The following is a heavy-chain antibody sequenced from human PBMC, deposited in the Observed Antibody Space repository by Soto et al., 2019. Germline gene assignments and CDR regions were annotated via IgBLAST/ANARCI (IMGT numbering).Heavy chain of an antibody. J-gene: IGHJ5*02. CDR2: INHSGST. Sequence: PSETLSLTCAVYGGSFSGYYWTWIRQPPGTGLEWIGEINHSGSTNYNPSLKSRVTISVDTSKNQFSLKLSSVTAADTAVYYCARGPILVVPRRDNWFDPWGQGTLVTVSS. D-gene: IGHD2-2*01. CDR1: GGSFSGYY. CDR3: ARGPILVVPRRDNWFDP. V-gene: IGHV4-34*01.